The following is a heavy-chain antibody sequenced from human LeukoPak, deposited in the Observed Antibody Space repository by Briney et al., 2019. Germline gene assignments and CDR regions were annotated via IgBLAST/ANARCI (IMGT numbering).Heavy chain of an antibody. CDR2: IRSKAYGGTT. CDR3: TRDVAGGYNYGYAY. J-gene: IGHJ4*02. Sequence: GGSLRLSCTTSGFTFGDYAMSWFRQAPGKGLEWAGFIRSKAYGGTTEFAASVKDRFSISRDDSKGIAYLQLNSLKTEDTAVYYCTRDVAGGYNYGYAYWGQGTLVTVSS. CDR1: GFTFGDYA. D-gene: IGHD5-18*01. V-gene: IGHV3-49*03.